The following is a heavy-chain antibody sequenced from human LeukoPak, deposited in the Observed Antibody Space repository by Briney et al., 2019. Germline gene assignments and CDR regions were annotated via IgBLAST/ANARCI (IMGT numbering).Heavy chain of an antibody. D-gene: IGHD1-1*01. CDR3: AREREGYFDL. J-gene: IGHJ2*01. CDR2: INHSGST. Sequence: GSLRLSCAASGFTFSNAWMSWIRQPPGEGLELIGEINHSGSTNYNPSLKSRVSISVVTSKNQFSLKLSSVTAADTAVYYCAREREGYFDLWGRGTRVTVSS. CDR1: GFTFSNAW. V-gene: IGHV4-34*01.